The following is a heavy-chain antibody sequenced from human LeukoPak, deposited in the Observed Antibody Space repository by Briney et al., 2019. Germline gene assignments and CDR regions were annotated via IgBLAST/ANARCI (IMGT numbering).Heavy chain of an antibody. CDR3: ARVGRESSTGWLDY. Sequence: ASVKVSCKASGYTFIDYYLNWVRQAPGQGPEWMGRINVKSGATDYAQKFQGRVTVTRDTSISTAYMELSSLRSDDTAVYYCARVGRESSTGWLDYWGQGTLVTVSS. J-gene: IGHJ4*02. D-gene: IGHD6-19*01. V-gene: IGHV1-2*06. CDR2: INVKSGAT. CDR1: GYTFIDYY.